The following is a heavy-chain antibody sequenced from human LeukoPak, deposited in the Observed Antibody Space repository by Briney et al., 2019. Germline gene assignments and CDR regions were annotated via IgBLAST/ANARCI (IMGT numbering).Heavy chain of an antibody. CDR3: ARESSAMAFPFDY. D-gene: IGHD5-18*01. J-gene: IGHJ4*02. CDR1: GYTFTGYY. Sequence: ASVKVSCKASGYTFTGYYMHWVRQAPGQGLEWMGWINPNSGGTNYAQKFQGRVTMTRDTSISTAYMELSRLRSDDTAVYYCARESSAMAFPFDYWGQGTLVTVSS. CDR2: INPNSGGT. V-gene: IGHV1-2*02.